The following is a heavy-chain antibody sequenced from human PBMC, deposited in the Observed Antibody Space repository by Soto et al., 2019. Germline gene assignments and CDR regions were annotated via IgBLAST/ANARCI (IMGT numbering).Heavy chain of an antibody. D-gene: IGHD5-18*01. CDR3: ARHRYSSGY. CDR2: IYYTGDT. Sequence: SETLSLTCTVSGDSISTYYWHWIRLPPGKGLEWIGYIYYTGDTNYNPSLTSRVTISLDTSKNQFSLRLSSVTAADTAVYYCARHRYSSGYSGQGTLVTVSS. V-gene: IGHV4-59*01. CDR1: GDSISTYY. J-gene: IGHJ4*02.